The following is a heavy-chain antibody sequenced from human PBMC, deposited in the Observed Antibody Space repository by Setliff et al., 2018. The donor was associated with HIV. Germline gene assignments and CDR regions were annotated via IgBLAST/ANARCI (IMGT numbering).Heavy chain of an antibody. CDR3: ATVGPTIWGAFDI. D-gene: IGHD3-16*01. V-gene: IGHV1-18*01. CDR1: GYTFTSYG. J-gene: IGHJ3*02. CDR2: INAGNGET. Sequence: ASVKVSCKASGYTFTSYGISWVRQAPGQRLEWMGWINAGNGETIYAQKFQGRVTMTEDTSTDTAYMELSSLRSEDTAVYYCATVGPTIWGAFDIWGQGTMVTVSS.